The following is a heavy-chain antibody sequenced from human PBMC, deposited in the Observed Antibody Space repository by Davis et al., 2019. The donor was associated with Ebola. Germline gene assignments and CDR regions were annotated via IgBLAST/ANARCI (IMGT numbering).Heavy chain of an antibody. CDR2: ISGSGGST. V-gene: IGHV3-23*01. CDR1: GFTFSGSA. Sequence: GESLKISCAASGFTFSGSAMHWVRQAPGKGLEWVSAISGSGGSTYYADSVKGRFTISRDNSKNTLYLQMNSLRAEDTAVYYCANYGDSFDYWGQGTLVTVSS. J-gene: IGHJ4*02. CDR3: ANYGDSFDY. D-gene: IGHD4-17*01.